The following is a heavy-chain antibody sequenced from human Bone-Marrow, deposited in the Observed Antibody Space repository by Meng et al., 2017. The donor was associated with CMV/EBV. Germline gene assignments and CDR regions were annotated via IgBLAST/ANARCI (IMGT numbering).Heavy chain of an antibody. D-gene: IGHD3-3*01. CDR3: AAIWSGYYLDY. CDR1: GGTFSSYT. V-gene: IGHV1-69*02. Sequence: SVMVSCKASGGTFSSYTISWVRQAPGQGLEWMGRIIPILGIANYAQKFQGRVTITADKSTSTAYMELSSLRSEDTAVYYCAAIWSGYYLDYWGQGTLVAVSS. CDR2: IIPILGIA. J-gene: IGHJ4*02.